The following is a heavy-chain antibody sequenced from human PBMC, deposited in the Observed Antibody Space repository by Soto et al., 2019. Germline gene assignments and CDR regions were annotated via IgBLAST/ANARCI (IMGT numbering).Heavy chain of an antibody. CDR1: GYTFTSYD. V-gene: IGHV1-8*01. CDR3: AREKGGGGGLDY. J-gene: IGHJ4*02. CDR2: MNPNSGNT. Sequence: QVQLVQSGAEVKKPGASVKVSCKASGYTFTSYDINWVRQATGQGLEWMGWMNPNSGNTGYAQKCQGRVTMTRNTSISTAYMEVTSLKSEDTAVYYCAREKGGGGGLDYWGQGTLVTVSS. D-gene: IGHD3-16*01.